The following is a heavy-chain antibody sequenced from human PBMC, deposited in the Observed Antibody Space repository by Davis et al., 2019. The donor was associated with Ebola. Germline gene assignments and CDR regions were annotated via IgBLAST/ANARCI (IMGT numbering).Heavy chain of an antibody. CDR2: IYYSGST. CDR1: GGSISSYY. V-gene: IGHV4-39*01. J-gene: IGHJ6*02. D-gene: IGHD1-14*01. CDR3: ARHPPGYVMDV. Sequence: SETLSLTCTVPGGSISSYYWGWLRQPPGKGLEWIGSIYYSGSTYYNPSLKSRVTISVDTSKNQFSLKLSSVTAADTAVYYCARHPPGYVMDVWGQGTTVTVSS.